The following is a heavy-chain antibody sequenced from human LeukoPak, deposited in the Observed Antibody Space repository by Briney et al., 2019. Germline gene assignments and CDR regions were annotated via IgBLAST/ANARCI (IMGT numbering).Heavy chain of an antibody. Sequence: SVKISCKASGGTFSSYAISWVRPAPGQGLEWMGGIIPIFGTANYAQKFQGRVTITTDESTSTAYMELSSLRSEDTAVYYCASRTPRWASSGWPDAFDIWGQGTMVTVSS. D-gene: IGHD6-19*01. CDR2: IIPIFGTA. CDR1: GGTFSSYA. J-gene: IGHJ3*02. CDR3: ASRTPRWASSGWPDAFDI. V-gene: IGHV1-69*05.